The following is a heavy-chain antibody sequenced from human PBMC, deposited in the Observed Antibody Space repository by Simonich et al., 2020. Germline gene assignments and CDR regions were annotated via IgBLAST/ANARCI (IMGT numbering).Heavy chain of an antibody. CDR2: ISANNGNT. CDR1: GYTFTSYG. CDR3: ARASRGTWWYYYFDY. D-gene: IGHD2-15*01. J-gene: IGHJ4*02. Sequence: QVQLVQSGAEVKKPGASVKVSCKASGYTFTSYGISWGRQAPGQGLEWKGWISANNGNTNYAQKLQGRGTMTTNTSTSTAYMELRSLRSDDTAVYYCARASRGTWWYYYFDYWGQGTLVTVSS. V-gene: IGHV1-18*01.